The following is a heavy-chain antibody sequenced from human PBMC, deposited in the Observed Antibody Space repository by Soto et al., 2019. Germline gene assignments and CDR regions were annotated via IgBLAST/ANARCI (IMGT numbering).Heavy chain of an antibody. CDR2: INAGNGNT. CDR3: ARGRVYGDLPIYVDG. V-gene: IGHV1-3*01. Sequence: ASVNVSCKASGYTFTSYAMHWVRQAPGQRLEWMGWINAGNGNTKYSQKFQGRVTITRDTSASTAYMELSSLRSQDTAVYYCARGRVYGDLPIYVDGWGQGTTVTVVS. J-gene: IGHJ6*01. D-gene: IGHD4-17*01. CDR1: GYTFTSYA.